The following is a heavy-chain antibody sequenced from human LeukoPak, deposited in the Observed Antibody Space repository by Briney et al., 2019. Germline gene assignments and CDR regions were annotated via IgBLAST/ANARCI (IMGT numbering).Heavy chain of an antibody. CDR3: AKSTYYGDYGYHY. J-gene: IGHJ4*02. CDR1: GFTFNSYA. D-gene: IGHD4-17*01. V-gene: IGHV3-23*01. Sequence: GGSLRLSCAASGFTFNSYAMNWVRQAPGKGLGWVSGISGSGGSTYYADSVKGRFTISRDNSKNTLYLQVNSLRAEDTAVYYCAKSTYYGDYGYHYWGQGTLVTVSS. CDR2: ISGSGGST.